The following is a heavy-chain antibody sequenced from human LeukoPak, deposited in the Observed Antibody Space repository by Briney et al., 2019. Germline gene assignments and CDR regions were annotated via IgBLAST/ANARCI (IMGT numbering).Heavy chain of an antibody. J-gene: IGHJ6*02. V-gene: IGHV5-10-1*01. CDR3: ARQGRSHYNYGMDV. Sequence: GESLRISCKGSGYSFTSFWISWVRQMPGKGLEWMGRIDPSDSYINYSPSFQGHVTISVDKTISSAYLQWSSLRASDNAMYYCARQGRSHYNYGMDVWGQGTTVTVSS. CDR1: GYSFTSFW. CDR2: IDPSDSYI.